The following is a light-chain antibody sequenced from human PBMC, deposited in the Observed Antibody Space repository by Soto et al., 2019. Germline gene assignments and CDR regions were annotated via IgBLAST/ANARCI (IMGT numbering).Light chain of an antibody. CDR1: QSLSSNF. CDR3: QQYDISPWT. CDR2: DSS. V-gene: IGKV3-20*01. Sequence: EIVLTHSPATLSLSRGERATLSCTASQSLSSNFLAWYQQKPGQAPRLLIYDSSSRATGFPDRFSGSGSGTDFTLSIIRLEPEDFAVYYCQQYDISPWTFGQGTKVDIK. J-gene: IGKJ1*01.